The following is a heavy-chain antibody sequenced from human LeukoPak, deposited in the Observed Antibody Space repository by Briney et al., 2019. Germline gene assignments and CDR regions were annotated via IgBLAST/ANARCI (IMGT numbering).Heavy chain of an antibody. J-gene: IGHJ4*02. V-gene: IGHV4-39*07. CDR1: EGSISNSDYY. CDR2: VEFGGAT. D-gene: IGHD6-19*01. Sequence: SETLSLTCTVSEGSISNSDYYWAWIRQPPGKEVEWLGSVEFGGATHYNPSLESRVAISADMSKNQFSLKLTSVTGADTAVYYCAGERGEEYSSGWYKRNYFDNWGQGIRVTVSS. CDR3: AGERGEEYSSGWYKRNYFDN.